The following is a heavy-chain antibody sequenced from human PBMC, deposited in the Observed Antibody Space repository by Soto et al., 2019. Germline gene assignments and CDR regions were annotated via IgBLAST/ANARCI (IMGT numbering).Heavy chain of an antibody. V-gene: IGHV1-2*02. CDR3: ARDLCPLGSGSPCPTYGLDV. Sequence: ASVKVSCKASGYTFTGHSMHWVRQASGKRLEYLGWIKSDNGGTYYAPKFQGRVTFTRDTSTATAYMELSGLRSDDTAVYFCARDLCPLGSGSPCPTYGLDVWGQGTTVTVSS. CDR1: GYTFTGHS. D-gene: IGHD3-10*01. J-gene: IGHJ6*02. CDR2: IKSDNGGT.